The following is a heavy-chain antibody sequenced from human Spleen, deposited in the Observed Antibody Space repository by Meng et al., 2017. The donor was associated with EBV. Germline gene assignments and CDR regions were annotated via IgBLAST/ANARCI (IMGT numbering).Heavy chain of an antibody. V-gene: IGHV4-30-2*01. CDR1: GDSINNGGYS. CDR3: ARGGGYGDYEGWFDP. CDR2: IYQSGSA. Sequence: LQLPHSGPGLVKPSQTLSLTCAVSGDSINNGGYSWSWIRQPPGKGLDWIGYIYQSGSAYYNPSLKSRVTMSVDMSKNQFSLKLTSVTAADTAVYYCARGGGYGDYEGWFDPWGQGTLVTVSS. D-gene: IGHD4-17*01. J-gene: IGHJ5*02.